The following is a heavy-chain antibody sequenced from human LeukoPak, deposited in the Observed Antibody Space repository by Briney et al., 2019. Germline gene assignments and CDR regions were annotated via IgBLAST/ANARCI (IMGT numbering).Heavy chain of an antibody. CDR1: GYSFTRYW. CDR2: TYPGDSDT. V-gene: IGHV5-51*01. D-gene: IGHD3-16*01. J-gene: IGHJ4*02. Sequence: GASVKISCKASGYSFTRYWIGWVRQTPGKGLEWMGITYPGDSDTAYSPSFQGQVTISTDKSITTAYLQWSSLKASDTGIYYCARRLRFAEGAYFDYWGRGTLVTVSS. CDR3: ARRLRFAEGAYFDY.